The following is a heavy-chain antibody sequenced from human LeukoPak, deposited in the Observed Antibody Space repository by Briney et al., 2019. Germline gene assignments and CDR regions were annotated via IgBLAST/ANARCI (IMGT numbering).Heavy chain of an antibody. D-gene: IGHD4-11*01. Sequence: GGSLRLSCAASGFTFSSNAMTWVRQAPGKGLEWVPGISGSGDATHYADSVKGRFTISRDNSKNTLYLQLNSLRVEDTAVYYCASQGWTTQYYFDYWGQGTLVTVSS. CDR1: GFTFSSNA. CDR3: ASQGWTTQYYFDY. CDR2: ISGSGDAT. J-gene: IGHJ4*02. V-gene: IGHV3-23*01.